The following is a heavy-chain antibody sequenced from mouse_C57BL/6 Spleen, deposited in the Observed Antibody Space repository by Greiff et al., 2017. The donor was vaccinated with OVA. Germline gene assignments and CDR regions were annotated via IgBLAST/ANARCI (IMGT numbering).Heavy chain of an antibody. CDR3: ARIYDDYFDY. CDR2: INPNNGGT. D-gene: IGHD2-4*01. J-gene: IGHJ2*01. Sequence: VQLQQSGPELVKPGASVKISCKASGYTFTDYYMNWVKQSHGKSLEWIGDINPNNGGTSYNQKFKGKATLTVDKSSSTAYMELRSLTSEDSAVYYCARIYDDYFDYWGQGTTLTVSS. V-gene: IGHV1-26*01. CDR1: GYTFTDYY.